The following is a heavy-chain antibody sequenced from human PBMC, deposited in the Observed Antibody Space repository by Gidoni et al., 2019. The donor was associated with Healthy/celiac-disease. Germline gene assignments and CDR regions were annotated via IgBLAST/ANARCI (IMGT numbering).Heavy chain of an antibody. D-gene: IGHD3-10*01. J-gene: IGHJ6*02. CDR3: AVWFGELLYRDVPMDV. V-gene: IGHV3-72*01. CDR1: GFTFSDHY. Sequence: EVQLVESGGGLVQPGGSLRLSCAASGFTFSDHYMDWVRQAPGKGLEWVGRTRNKANSYTTEYAAAVKGRVTISREDSKNSLYLQMNSLKTEDTAVYYWAVWFGELLYRDVPMDVWGQGTTVTVSS. CDR2: TRNKANSYTT.